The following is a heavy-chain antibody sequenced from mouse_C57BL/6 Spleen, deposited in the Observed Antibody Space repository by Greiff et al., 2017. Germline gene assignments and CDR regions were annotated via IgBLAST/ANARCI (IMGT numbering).Heavy chain of an antibody. CDR2: FYPRSGNT. J-gene: IGHJ1*03. Sequence: QVQLQQSGAELARPGASVKLSCKASGYTFTSYGISWVKQRTGQGLEWIGEFYPRSGNTYYNEKFKGKATLTADKSSSTAYMELRSLTSEDSAVYFCARGITTVDWYFDVWGTGTTVTVSS. CDR1: GYTFTSYG. CDR3: ARGITTVDWYFDV. D-gene: IGHD1-1*01. V-gene: IGHV1-81*01.